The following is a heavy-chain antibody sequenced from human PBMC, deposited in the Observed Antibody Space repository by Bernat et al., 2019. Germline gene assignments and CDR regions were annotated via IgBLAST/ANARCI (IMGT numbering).Heavy chain of an antibody. D-gene: IGHD2-2*01. CDR1: GFAFSSSG. V-gene: IGHV3-30*18. Sequence: QVQLVESGGGVVQPGRSLRLSCAASGFAFSSSGMHWVRQAPGKGLEWMAFLSFDGYNNYYADSVKGRFSISRDNSMNTLYLEMNNLRIEDTAVYFCAKEGSTSWPYFHCWGQGTLVTVSS. J-gene: IGHJ4*02. CDR2: LSFDGYNN. CDR3: AKEGSTSWPYFHC.